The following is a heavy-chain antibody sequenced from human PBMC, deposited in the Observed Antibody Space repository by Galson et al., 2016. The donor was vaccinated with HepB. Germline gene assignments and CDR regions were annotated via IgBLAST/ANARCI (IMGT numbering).Heavy chain of an antibody. CDR3: ARDSFTIFGVTPNWFDP. D-gene: IGHD3-3*01. Sequence: SLRLSCAAPGFTFSRYGMHWVRQAPGKGLEWVAVILYDGSKKYYADSVKGRFTISRDNSKNTLYLQMNSLRAEDTAVYYCARDSFTIFGVTPNWFDPWGQGTLVSGSS. CDR2: ILYDGSKK. J-gene: IGHJ5*02. CDR1: GFTFSRYG. V-gene: IGHV3-33*01.